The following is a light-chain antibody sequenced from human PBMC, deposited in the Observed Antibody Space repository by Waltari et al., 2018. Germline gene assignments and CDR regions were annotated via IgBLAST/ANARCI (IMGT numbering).Light chain of an antibody. J-gene: IGKJ1*01. V-gene: IGKV3-15*01. CDR2: GAS. CDR3: QQYNDWPWT. Sequence: EILMTQSPATLSVSPGERGSLSCRASQCVGSAVPWYQQKPGQAPRLLISGASIRATGIPVRFSGSGSGTEFTLTISSLQSEDFAVYFCQQYNDWPWTFGQGT. CDR1: QCVGSA.